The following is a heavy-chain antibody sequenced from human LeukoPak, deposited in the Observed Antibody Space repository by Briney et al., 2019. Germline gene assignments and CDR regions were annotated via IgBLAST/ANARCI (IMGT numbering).Heavy chain of an antibody. CDR3: TRGKQDIVVVPAAIHLGYYMDV. CDR1: GFTFSSYA. D-gene: IGHD2-2*01. Sequence: GGSLRLSCAASGFTFSSYAMHWVRQAPGKGLEWVAVISYDGSNKYYADSVKGRFTISRDNSKNTLYLQMNSLKTEDTAVYYCTRGKQDIVVVPAAIHLGYYMDVWGKGTTVTVSS. CDR2: ISYDGSNK. J-gene: IGHJ6*03. V-gene: IGHV3-30-3*01.